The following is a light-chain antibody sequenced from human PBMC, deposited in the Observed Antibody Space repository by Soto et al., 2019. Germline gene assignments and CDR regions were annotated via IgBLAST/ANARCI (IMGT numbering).Light chain of an antibody. CDR1: QSVSSN. V-gene: IGKV3-15*01. CDR2: GAS. J-gene: IGKJ4*01. CDR3: QQYNNWPPT. Sequence: EIVMTQSPATLSVSPGERATLSCRASQSVSSNLAWYQQKPGQPPRLLIYGASTGATGIPARFSGSGSGTDFTLTISSLQSEDFAVYYCQQYNNWPPTFGGGTKVDIK.